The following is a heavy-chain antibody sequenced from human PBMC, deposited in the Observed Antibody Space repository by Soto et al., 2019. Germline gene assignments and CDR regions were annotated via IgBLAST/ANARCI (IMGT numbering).Heavy chain of an antibody. J-gene: IGHJ5*02. V-gene: IGHV1-69*12. D-gene: IGHD3-10*02. Sequence: QVVQSGAEVKKPGSSVKVSCKASGGTFNRQAFSWVRQDPGQGLEWMGGFIHIFGPTDYSQKFQGRVTITADEATSTAYMELSSLTSDDTAVYYCAIFDSSMFEGGEWFDPWGQGTLVTVSS. CDR1: GGTFNRQA. CDR2: FIHIFGPT. CDR3: AIFDSSMFEGGEWFDP.